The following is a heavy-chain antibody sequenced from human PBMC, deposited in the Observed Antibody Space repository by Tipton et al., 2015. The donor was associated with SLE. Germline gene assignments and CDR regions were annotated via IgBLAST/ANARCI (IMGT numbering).Heavy chain of an antibody. Sequence: SLRLSCAASGFTFSSYAMHWVRQAPGKGLGWVAVISYDGSNKYYADSVKGRFTISRDNSKNTLYLQMNSLRAEDTAVYYCARESDYYYYYMDVWGKGTTVTVSS. CDR2: ISYDGSNK. CDR1: GFTFSSYA. CDR3: ARESDYYYYYMDV. J-gene: IGHJ6*03. V-gene: IGHV3-30*04.